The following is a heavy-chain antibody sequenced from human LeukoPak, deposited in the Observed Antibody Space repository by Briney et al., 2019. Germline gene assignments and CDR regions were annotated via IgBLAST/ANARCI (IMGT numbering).Heavy chain of an antibody. D-gene: IGHD2-8*01. V-gene: IGHV3-53*01. Sequence: GSLSLSCAASGFTVSSNYMSWVRQAPGKGLEWVSVIYSGGSTYYADSVKGRFTISRDNSKNTLYLQMNSLRAEDTAVYYCAREGGAGGTIDYWGQGTLVTVSS. CDR1: GFTVSSNY. J-gene: IGHJ4*02. CDR3: AREGGAGGTIDY. CDR2: IYSGGST.